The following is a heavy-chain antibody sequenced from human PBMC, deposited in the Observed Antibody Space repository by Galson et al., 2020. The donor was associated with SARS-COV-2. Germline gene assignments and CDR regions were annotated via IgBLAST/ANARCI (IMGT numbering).Heavy chain of an antibody. D-gene: IGHD1-26*01. V-gene: IGHV3-30-3*01. CDR2: ISYDGSKN. CDR3: ARDRERIVGPGTVMDS. Sequence: GESLKISCEASGFTFRSYALHWVRQAPDTGLEWVAFISYDGSKNSYAESVKGRFTISRDNSKNTMVLQMNSLRPEDTAVYYCARDRERIVGPGTVMDSWGQGTLVTVSS. J-gene: IGHJ4*02. CDR1: GFTFRSYA.